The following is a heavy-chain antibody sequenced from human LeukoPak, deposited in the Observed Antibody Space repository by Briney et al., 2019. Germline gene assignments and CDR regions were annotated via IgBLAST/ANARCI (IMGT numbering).Heavy chain of an antibody. CDR2: IDPSDSYT. V-gene: IGHV5-10-1*01. D-gene: IGHD6-13*01. Sequence: GESLKISCKGSGYSFTSYRIAWVRQMPGKGLEWMGRIDPSDSYTNYSPSFQGHVTISADKSISTAYLQWSSLKASDTAMYYCARLTAAGTLGFWFDPWGQGTLVTVSS. J-gene: IGHJ5*02. CDR1: GYSFTSYR. CDR3: ARLTAAGTLGFWFDP.